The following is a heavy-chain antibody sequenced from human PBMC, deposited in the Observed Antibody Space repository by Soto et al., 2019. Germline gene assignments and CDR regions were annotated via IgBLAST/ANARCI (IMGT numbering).Heavy chain of an antibody. CDR1: GYGFTAYG. CDR3: ARGRYGDY. Sequence: ASVKVSCKGSGYGFTAYGITWVRQAPGQGLEWMAWISAHNGNTNYAQKLQGRVTVTRDTSTSTAYMELRSLRSDDTAVYYCARGRYGDYWGQRAPVTVSS. CDR2: ISAHNGNT. J-gene: IGHJ4*02. D-gene: IGHD1-1*01. V-gene: IGHV1-18*01.